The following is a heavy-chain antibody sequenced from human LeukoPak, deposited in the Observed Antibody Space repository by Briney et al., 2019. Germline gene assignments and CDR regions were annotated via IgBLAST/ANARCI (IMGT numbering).Heavy chain of an antibody. CDR2: IYYSGST. Sequence: SETLSLTCTVSGGSISSGDYYWSWIRQPPGKGLEWIGYIYYSGSTYYDPSLKSRVTISIDTSKNQFSLKLSSVTAADTAVYYCARGGEANHDYWGQGTLVTVSS. V-gene: IGHV4-30-4*08. D-gene: IGHD3-16*01. J-gene: IGHJ4*02. CDR1: GGSISSGDYY. CDR3: ARGGEANHDY.